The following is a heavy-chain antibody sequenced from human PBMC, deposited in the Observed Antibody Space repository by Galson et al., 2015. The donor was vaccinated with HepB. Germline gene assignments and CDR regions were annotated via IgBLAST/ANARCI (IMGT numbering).Heavy chain of an antibody. D-gene: IGHD3-10*01. V-gene: IGHV3-30*01. J-gene: IGHJ6*02. CDR3: ARTTGVRGMDV. Sequence: ADSVKGRFTISRDNSKNTLYLQMNSLRAEDTSLYYCARTTGVRGMDVWGQGTTVTVSS.